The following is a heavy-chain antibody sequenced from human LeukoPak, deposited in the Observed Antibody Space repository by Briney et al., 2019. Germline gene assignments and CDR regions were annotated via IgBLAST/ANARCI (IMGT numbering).Heavy chain of an antibody. J-gene: IGHJ3*02. D-gene: IGHD6-13*01. V-gene: IGHV1-18*01. CDR2: ISAYNGNT. CDR3: ARALDSSSWDDAFDI. CDR1: GYTFTSYG. Sequence: ASVKVSCKASGYTFTSYGISWVRQAPGQGLEWMGWISAYNGNTNYAQKLQGRVTMTTDTSTSTAYMELRSLRSDDTAVYYCARALDSSSWDDAFDIWGQGTMVTVSS.